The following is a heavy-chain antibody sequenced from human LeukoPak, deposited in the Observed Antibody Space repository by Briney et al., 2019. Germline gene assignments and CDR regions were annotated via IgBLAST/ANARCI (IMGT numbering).Heavy chain of an antibody. J-gene: IGHJ1*01. V-gene: IGHV2-5*02. Sequence: GSGPTLVNPTQTLTLTCTFSGFSLSTVRAGVAWIRQPPGKALEWLALIYWDNDKRYSPSLKSRLTITKDTSKNQVVLTMTNMDPVDTATYYCAHRPSPSGFQNWGQGTLVTVSS. CDR1: GFSLSTVRAG. CDR3: AHRPSPSGFQN. D-gene: IGHD3-10*01. CDR2: IYWDNDK.